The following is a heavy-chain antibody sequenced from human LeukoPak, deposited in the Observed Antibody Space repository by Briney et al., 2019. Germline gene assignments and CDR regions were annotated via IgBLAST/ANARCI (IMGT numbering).Heavy chain of an antibody. J-gene: IGHJ5*02. CDR1: GFTFSDYH. V-gene: IGHV3-11*01. D-gene: IGHD6-13*01. CDR2: ISSSGSTI. Sequence: GGSLRLSCAASGFTFSDYHMSWIRQAPGKGLEWVSYISSSGSTIYYADSVKGRFTISRDNAKNSLYLQMNSLRAEDTAVYYCAHPTEYSSSWYGNWFDPWGQGTLVTVSS. CDR3: AHPTEYSSSWYGNWFDP.